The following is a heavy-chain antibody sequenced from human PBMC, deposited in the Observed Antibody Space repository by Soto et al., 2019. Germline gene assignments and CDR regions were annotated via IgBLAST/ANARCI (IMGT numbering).Heavy chain of an antibody. Sequence: PSETLSLTCTVSGGSISSDDYYWSWIRQHPGKGLEWIGYIYYSGSTYYNPSLKIRVTISVDTSKNQFSLKLSSVTAADTAVYYCERGYGRSSWSYFDSWGQGTLVTVSS. CDR2: IYYSGST. V-gene: IGHV4-31*03. CDR1: GGSISSDDYY. CDR3: ERGYGRSSWSYFDS. D-gene: IGHD6-13*01. J-gene: IGHJ4*02.